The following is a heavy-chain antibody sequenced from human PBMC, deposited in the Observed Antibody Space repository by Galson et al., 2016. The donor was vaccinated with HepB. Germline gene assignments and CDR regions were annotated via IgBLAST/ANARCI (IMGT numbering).Heavy chain of an antibody. D-gene: IGHD6-19*01. CDR1: GGSISGSINSNTYY. CDR3: TRHGGASSGWYSYDR. CDR2: IYHSGST. J-gene: IGHJ5*02. V-gene: IGHV4-39*01. Sequence: SETLSLTCAVSGGSISGSINSNTYYWGWIRQPPGKGLEWIGSIYHSGSTYYNPSLKSRVTLSIDTSKNQFSLRLTSVSAADTAVYYCTRHGGASSGWYSYDRWGQGTLVTVSS.